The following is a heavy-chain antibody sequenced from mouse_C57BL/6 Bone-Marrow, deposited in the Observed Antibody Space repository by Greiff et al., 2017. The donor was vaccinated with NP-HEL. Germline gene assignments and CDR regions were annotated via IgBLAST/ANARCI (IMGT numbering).Heavy chain of an antibody. V-gene: IGHV8-8*01. Sequence: QVTLKESGPGILQPSQTLSLTCSFSGFSLSTFGMGVGWIRQPSGKGLEWLAHIWWDDDKYYNPALKSRLTTSKDTSKNQVFLKIANVDTADTSTYYRARIPSYGNYSFAYWGQGTLVTVSA. D-gene: IGHD2-10*01. CDR1: GFSLSTFGMG. CDR2: IWWDDDK. CDR3: ARIPSYGNYSFAY. J-gene: IGHJ3*01.